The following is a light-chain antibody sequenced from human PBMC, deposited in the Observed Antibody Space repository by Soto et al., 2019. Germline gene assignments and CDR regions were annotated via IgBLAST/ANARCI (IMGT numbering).Light chain of an antibody. CDR2: GAS. CDR3: QQYGTSPRT. Sequence: EVMLTQSPGTLSLSPGERATLSCRASQSIFSNYLAWYQQKSGQAPRLLIYGASNRATGIPDRFSGSGSGTDCTLTISRLEPEDVAVYYCQQYGTSPRTFGEGTKVEFK. J-gene: IGKJ1*01. CDR1: QSIFSNY. V-gene: IGKV3-20*01.